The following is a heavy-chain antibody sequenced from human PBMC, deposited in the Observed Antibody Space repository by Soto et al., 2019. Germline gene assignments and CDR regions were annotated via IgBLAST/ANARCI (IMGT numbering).Heavy chain of an antibody. V-gene: IGHV3-30*18. CDR1: GFTFSSYG. CDR3: AKDLYEILTGYWPFDY. D-gene: IGHD3-9*01. CDR2: ISYDGSNK. Sequence: QVQLVESGGGVVQPGRSLRLSCAASGFTFSSYGMHWVRQAPGKGLEWVAVISYDGSNKYYADSVKGRFTISRDNSKNTLYLQMNSLSAEDTAVYYCAKDLYEILTGYWPFDYWGQGTLVTVSS. J-gene: IGHJ4*02.